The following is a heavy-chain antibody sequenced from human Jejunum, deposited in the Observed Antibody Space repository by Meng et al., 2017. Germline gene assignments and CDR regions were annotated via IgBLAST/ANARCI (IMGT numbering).Heavy chain of an antibody. V-gene: IGHV4-61*01. CDR2: RYYSGST. Sequence: QVLLQESGPGLVRPSETLSLTCTVSGGSVSSTNCYWSWIRQPPGKGLEWIGYRYYSGSTNYNPSLKSRVTISVDTSKSQFSLKLFPVTAADTAVYYCAREYCISTTCYFDSWGQGTLVTVSS. CDR3: AREYCISTTCYFDS. J-gene: IGHJ4*02. CDR1: GGSVSSTNCY. D-gene: IGHD2-2*01.